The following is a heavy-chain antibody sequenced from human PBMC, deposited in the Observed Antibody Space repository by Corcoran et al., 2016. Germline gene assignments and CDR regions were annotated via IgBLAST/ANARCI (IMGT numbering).Heavy chain of an antibody. CDR1: GYSFTSYW. CDR2: IYPGDSDT. Sequence: EVQLVQSGAEVKKPGESLKISCKGSGYSFTSYWIGWVRQMPGKGLEWMGIIYPGDSDTRYSPSFQGQVTISADKSISTAYLQWSSLKASDTAMYYCARINCSSTSCYIGSWADNWFDPWGQGTLVTISS. V-gene: IGHV5-51*01. D-gene: IGHD2-2*02. CDR3: ARINCSSTSCYIGSWADNWFDP. J-gene: IGHJ5*02.